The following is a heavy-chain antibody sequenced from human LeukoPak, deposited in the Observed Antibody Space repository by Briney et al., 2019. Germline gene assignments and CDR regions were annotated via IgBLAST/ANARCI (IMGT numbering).Heavy chain of an antibody. J-gene: IGHJ3*02. V-gene: IGHV4-34*01. D-gene: IGHD6-25*01. CDR1: GGSFSGYY. Sequence: SETLSLTCAVDGGSFSGYYWSWTRQPPGKGLEWIGEINHSGSTNYNPSLKSRVTISVDTSKNQFSLKLSSVTAADTAVYYCAQSSGDAFDIWGQGTMVTVSS. CDR3: AQSSGDAFDI. CDR2: INHSGST.